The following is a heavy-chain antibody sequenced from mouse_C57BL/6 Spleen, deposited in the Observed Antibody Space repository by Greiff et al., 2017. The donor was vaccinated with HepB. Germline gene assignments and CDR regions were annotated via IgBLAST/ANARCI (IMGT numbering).Heavy chain of an antibody. J-gene: IGHJ2*01. V-gene: IGHV5-9-1*02. CDR1: GFTFSSYA. CDR2: ISSGGDYI. D-gene: IGHD1-1*01. CDR3: TRESTITTVVFDY. Sequence: EVQVVESGAGLVKPGGSLKLSCAASGFTFSSYAMSWVRQTPEKRLEWVAYISSGGDYIYYADTVKGRFTISRDNARNSLYLQMSSLKSEDTAMYYYTRESTITTVVFDYWGQGTTLTVSS.